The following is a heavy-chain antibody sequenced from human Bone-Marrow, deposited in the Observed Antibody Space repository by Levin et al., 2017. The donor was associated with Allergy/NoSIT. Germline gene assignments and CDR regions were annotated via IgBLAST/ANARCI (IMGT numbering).Heavy chain of an antibody. V-gene: IGHV3-7*01. CDR3: ARGSSGIYVGSFDL. D-gene: IGHD1-26*01. J-gene: IGHJ4*02. Sequence: GGSLRLSCAASGFSFSSYWMTWVRQAPGKGLEWVANIKQDGNEKRYLDSVKGRFTISRDNAENSLYLEVNSLRAEDTAVFYCARGSSGIYVGSFDLWGQGTLVTVS. CDR1: GFSFSSYW. CDR2: IKQDGNEK.